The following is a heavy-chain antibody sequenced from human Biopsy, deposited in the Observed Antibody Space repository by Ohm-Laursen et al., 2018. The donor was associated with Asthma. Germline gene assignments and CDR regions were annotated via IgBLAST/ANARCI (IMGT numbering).Heavy chain of an antibody. CDR2: ISYDGSSI. CDR3: AREGVAGTHIED. V-gene: IGHV3-30-3*01. Sequence: SLRLSCTASRFTYEMHWVRQAPGKGLEWVAVISYDGSSIYYADSVKGRFTISRDNSRSTLSLQMNSLTAEDMAVYYCAREGVAGTHIEDWGQGTLVTVSS. CDR1: RFTYE. J-gene: IGHJ4*02. D-gene: IGHD6-19*01.